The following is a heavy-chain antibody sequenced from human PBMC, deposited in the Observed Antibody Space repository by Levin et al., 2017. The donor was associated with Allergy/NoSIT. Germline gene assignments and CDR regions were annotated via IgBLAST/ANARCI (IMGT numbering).Heavy chain of an antibody. CDR1: GGTFSSYA. CDR3: AREGKWEPSGKNWFDP. CDR2: IIPIFGTA. J-gene: IGHJ5*02. V-gene: IGHV1-69*13. Sequence: SVKVSCKASGGTFSSYAISWVRQAPGQGLEWMGGIIPIFGTANYAQKFQGRVTITADESTSTAYMELSSLRSEDTAAYYCAREGKWEPSGKNWFDPWGQGTLVTVSS. D-gene: IGHD1-26*01.